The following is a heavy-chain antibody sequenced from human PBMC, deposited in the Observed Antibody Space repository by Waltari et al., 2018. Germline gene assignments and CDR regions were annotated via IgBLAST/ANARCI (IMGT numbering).Heavy chain of an antibody. CDR2: IHHSGST. V-gene: IGHV4-38-2*02. CDR1: DSSIRSGYH. D-gene: IGHD3-22*01. Sequence: QVHLQESGPGPVNPSETLSLTCAVSDSSIRSGYHWGGIRRTPGKGLEWIGSIHHSGSTYYSSSLKSRVTLSIDTSENRFSLKLSSVTAADTAIYYCVRDQLPTDSSGYSADYFDRWGQGTLVTVSS. J-gene: IGHJ4*02. CDR3: VRDQLPTDSSGYSADYFDR.